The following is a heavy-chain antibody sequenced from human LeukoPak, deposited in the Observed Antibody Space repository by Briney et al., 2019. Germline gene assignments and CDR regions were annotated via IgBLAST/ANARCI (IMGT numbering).Heavy chain of an antibody. CDR1: GGAFRTYT. D-gene: IGHD3-16*01. J-gene: IGHJ4*01. CDR2: FVPLFRST. V-gene: IGHV1-69*05. CDR3: ASGSRGRYYFDN. Sequence: SVKVSCKASGGAFRTYTISWVRQAPGQGLEWMGGFVPLFRSTNYAQKFQGRVTITTDESTSTAYMEVSSLRIDDTAVYYCASGSRGRYYFDNWGQGTLVIVSS.